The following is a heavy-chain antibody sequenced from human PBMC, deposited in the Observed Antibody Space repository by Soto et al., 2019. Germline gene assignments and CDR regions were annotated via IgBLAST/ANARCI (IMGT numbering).Heavy chain of an antibody. D-gene: IGHD1-1*01. CDR3: ERVRGTPLYGLDV. CDR2: IGRSSDSI. Sequence: GGSLRLSCAASGFTFTGYGMNWVRQAPGKGLEWISSIGRSSDSIYYADSVKGRFTISRDNAKDSLYLQMNSLRDEDTAMYYCERVRGTPLYGLDVWGQGTTVTVSS. CDR1: GFTFTGYG. J-gene: IGHJ6*02. V-gene: IGHV3-48*02.